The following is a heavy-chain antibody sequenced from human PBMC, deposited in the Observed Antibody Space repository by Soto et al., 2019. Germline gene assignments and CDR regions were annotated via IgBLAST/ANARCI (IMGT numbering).Heavy chain of an antibody. J-gene: IGHJ4*02. CDR2: IYYSGST. CDR3: ARGGYYFDY. CDR1: GGSISSYY. V-gene: IGHV4-59*01. Sequence: LSLTCTVSGGSISSYYWSWIRQPPGKGLEWIGYIYYSGSTNYNPSLKSRVTISVDTSKNQFSLKLSSVTAADTAVYYCARGGYYFDYWGQGTLVTVSS.